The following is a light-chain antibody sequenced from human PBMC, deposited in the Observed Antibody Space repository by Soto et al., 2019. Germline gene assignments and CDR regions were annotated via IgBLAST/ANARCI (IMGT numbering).Light chain of an antibody. Sequence: ENVLTQSPGTLSLSPGERATLSCRASQSVTSSYLAWYQQKPGQAPRLLIYSASSRATGVPDRFSGSGSATEFTLTIDSLQSEDFAIYFCQQYNNWPGTFGGGTKVDIK. CDR2: SAS. J-gene: IGKJ4*01. V-gene: IGKV3D-15*01. CDR3: QQYNNWPGT. CDR1: QSVTSSY.